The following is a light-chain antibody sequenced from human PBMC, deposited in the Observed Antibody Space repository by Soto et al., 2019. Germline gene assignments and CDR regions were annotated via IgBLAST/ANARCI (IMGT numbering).Light chain of an antibody. Sequence: DIQMTQSPSTLSSSLGYIVTITCRASQSISSWLAWYQQKPGKAPNLLIYMASTLESGVPSRFSGSGSGTDFTLTISSLQPEDFATYYCQQSYSTPPTFGQGTKVDIK. J-gene: IGKJ1*01. CDR3: QQSYSTPPT. CDR1: QSISSW. V-gene: IGKV1-5*03. CDR2: MAS.